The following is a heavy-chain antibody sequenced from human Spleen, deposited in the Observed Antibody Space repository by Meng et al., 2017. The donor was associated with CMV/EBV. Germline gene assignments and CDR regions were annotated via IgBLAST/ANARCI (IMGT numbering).Heavy chain of an antibody. CDR2: SYHSGST. CDR3: ARRSAECGGDYYAFDY. D-gene: IGHD2-21*01. V-gene: IGHV4-38-2*02. J-gene: IGHJ4*02. CDR1: GYSISSGHY. Sequence: SETLSLTCTVSGYSISSGHYWGWIRQSPGKGLEWIASSYHSGSTHYNPSLKSRATISVDTSKNHFSLRLNSVTAADTAVYYCARRSAECGGDYYAFDYWGPGTQVTVSS.